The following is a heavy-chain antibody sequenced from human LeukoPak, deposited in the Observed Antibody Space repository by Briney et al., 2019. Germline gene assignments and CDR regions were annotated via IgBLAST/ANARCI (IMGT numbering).Heavy chain of an antibody. CDR3: ARGAAGFDY. CDR1: GFTFSTYD. Sequence: PGGSLRLSCAASGFTFSTYDMHWVRQATGKGLEWVSGMGKTAGDTYYSGSVKGRFTISRENAKNSVYLEMSSLEAGDSAVYYCARGAAGFDYWGQGTLVPVSS. D-gene: IGHD6-13*01. V-gene: IGHV3-13*04. J-gene: IGHJ4*02. CDR2: MGKTAGDT.